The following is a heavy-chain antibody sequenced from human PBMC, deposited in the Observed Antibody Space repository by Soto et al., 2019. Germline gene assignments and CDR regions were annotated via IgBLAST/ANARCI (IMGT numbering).Heavy chain of an antibody. CDR2: IYYSGST. CDR3: ASNDDAAPGAY. CDR1: GGSISSSSYY. J-gene: IGHJ4*02. D-gene: IGHD6-6*01. Sequence: SETLSLTCTVSGGSISSSSYYWGWIRQPPGKGLEWIGSIYYSGSTYYNPSLKSRVTISVDTSKNQFSLKLSSVTAADTAVYYCASNDDAAPGAYWGQGTLVTVSS. V-gene: IGHV4-39*01.